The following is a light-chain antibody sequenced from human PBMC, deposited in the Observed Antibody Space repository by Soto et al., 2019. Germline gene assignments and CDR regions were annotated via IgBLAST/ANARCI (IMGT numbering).Light chain of an antibody. CDR1: SSDVGGYNY. CDR3: SSYAGSNTPYV. V-gene: IGLV2-8*01. CDR2: EVI. Sequence: QSALTQPPSASGSPGHSVTVSCTGTSSDVGGYNYVSWYQQHPGKAPKLLIYEVIKRPSGVPDRFSASRSGNTASLTVSGLQAEDEADYYCSSYAGSNTPYVFGTGTKVTVL. J-gene: IGLJ1*01.